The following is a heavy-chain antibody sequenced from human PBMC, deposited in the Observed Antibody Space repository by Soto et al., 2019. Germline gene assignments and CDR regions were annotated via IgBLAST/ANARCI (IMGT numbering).Heavy chain of an antibody. V-gene: IGHV3-48*02. CDR3: TSAGRGAVVVGDLGYFYYGMDV. J-gene: IGHJ6*02. CDR1: GFTFSSYS. Sequence: GGSLRLSCAASGFTFSSYSMKWVRQAPGKGLEWVSHISSSSTGMYYAVSVKGRFIVSRDNAKNSLYLQMNNLRDEDTAVYYCTSAGRGAVVVGDLGYFYYGMDVWGQGTTVTVSS. D-gene: IGHD2-15*01. CDR2: ISSSSTGM.